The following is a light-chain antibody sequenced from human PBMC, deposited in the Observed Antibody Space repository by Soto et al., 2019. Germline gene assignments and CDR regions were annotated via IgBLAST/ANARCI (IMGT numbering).Light chain of an antibody. J-gene: IGKJ1*01. CDR2: AAS. Sequence: EIVLTQSPGTLSLSPGERATLSCRASQSVSSNYLAWYQQKPGQAPSLLIYAASSRITGIPDRFSGSGSGADFPLTISRLEPDDFAVYHCQQYGSSPRTFGQGTKVEIK. V-gene: IGKV3-20*01. CDR1: QSVSSNY. CDR3: QQYGSSPRT.